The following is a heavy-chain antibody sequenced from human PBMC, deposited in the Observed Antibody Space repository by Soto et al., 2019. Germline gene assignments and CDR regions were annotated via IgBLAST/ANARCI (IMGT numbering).Heavy chain of an antibody. CDR3: ARVPLLWFGALFAYYYDGMDV. J-gene: IGHJ6*02. CDR1: GRTFSSYA. V-gene: IGHV1-69*06. D-gene: IGHD3-10*01. Sequence: QVQLVQSGAEVKKPGSSVKVSCKASGRTFSSYAISWVRQAPGQGLECVGGIIPIFGTAHYAQKFEGRVTITSGKSKSTAYMELSSLRSEDTAVYYCARVPLLWFGALFAYYYDGMDVWGQGTTVTVSS. CDR2: IIPIFGTA.